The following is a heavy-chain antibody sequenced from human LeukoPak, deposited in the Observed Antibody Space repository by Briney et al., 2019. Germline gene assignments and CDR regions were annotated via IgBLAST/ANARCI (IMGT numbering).Heavy chain of an antibody. CDR3: ARVGCGGDCYSGYFDY. D-gene: IGHD2-21*02. CDR2: IIPNLGIA. J-gene: IGHJ4*02. CDR1: GGTFSSYA. V-gene: IGHV1-69*04. Sequence: GASVKVSCKASGGTFSSYAISWVRQAPGQGLEWMGRIIPNLGIANYAQKFQGRVTITADKSTSTAYMELSSLRSEDTAVYYCARVGCGGDCYSGYFDYWGQGTLVTVSS.